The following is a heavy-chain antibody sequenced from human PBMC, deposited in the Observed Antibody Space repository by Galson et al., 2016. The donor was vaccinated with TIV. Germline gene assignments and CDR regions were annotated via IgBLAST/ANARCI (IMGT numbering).Heavy chain of an antibody. J-gene: IGHJ4*02. CDR1: GFTFITTY. D-gene: IGHD5-24*01. CDR2: IYSDGNA. CDR3: AQDDQGWVDIAGPDN. V-gene: IGHV3-53*01. Sequence: LRLSCAASGFTFITTYVSWVRQVPGKGLEWVSVIYSDGNAYYADSVRGRFTISGDNSKDILYLQMSNMRPDDTDMYYYAQDDQGWVDIAGPDNWGQGTLVTVSS.